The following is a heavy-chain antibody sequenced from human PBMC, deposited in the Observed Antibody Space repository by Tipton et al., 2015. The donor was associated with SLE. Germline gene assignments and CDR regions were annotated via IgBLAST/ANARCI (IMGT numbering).Heavy chain of an antibody. CDR1: GYTFTNYD. V-gene: IGHV1-18*01. J-gene: IGHJ4*02. Sequence: QLVQSGAEVTKPGDSVQVSCKASGYTFTNYDISWVRQAPGQGLEWMGWISAKNGETKYAQSFQGRLSMTTDTSTSTCYMALRSPRSDDTAIYYCARECSGTGCLDYWGQGTLVTVSS. CDR2: ISAKNGET. D-gene: IGHD2-8*02. CDR3: ARECSGTGCLDY.